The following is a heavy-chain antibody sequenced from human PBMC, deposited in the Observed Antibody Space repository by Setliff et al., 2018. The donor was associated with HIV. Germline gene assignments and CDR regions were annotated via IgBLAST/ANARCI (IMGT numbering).Heavy chain of an antibody. CDR2: IYYRGST. CDR1: GGSISSHY. D-gene: IGHD3-10*01. V-gene: IGHV4-39*01. J-gene: IGHJ5*02. CDR3: ATIRLTMVRGIPNWFDP. Sequence: SETLSLTCTVSGGSISSHYWIWIRQPPGQGLEWIVSIYYRGSTYYNPSLKSRVTISVDTSKNHFSLKLTSVTAADTAVYYCATIRLTMVRGIPNWFDPWGQGTLVTVSS.